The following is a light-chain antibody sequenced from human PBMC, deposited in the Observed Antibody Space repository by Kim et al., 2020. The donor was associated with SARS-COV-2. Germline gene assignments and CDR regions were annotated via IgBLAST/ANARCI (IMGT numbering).Light chain of an antibody. CDR1: SSNIGSKS. V-gene: IGLV1-44*01. CDR3: AAWDDSLNGRV. J-gene: IGLJ3*02. Sequence: QSVLAQPPSASGTPGQRVTISCSGSSSNIGSKSVHWYQQLPGTAPKLLIYSNNQRPSGVPDRFSGSKSGTSASLAISGLQSEDEGDYYCAAWDDSLNGRVFGGGTKLTVL. CDR2: SNN.